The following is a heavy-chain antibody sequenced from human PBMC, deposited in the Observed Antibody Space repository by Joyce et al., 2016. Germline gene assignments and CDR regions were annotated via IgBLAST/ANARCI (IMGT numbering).Heavy chain of an antibody. CDR1: GGSISSGDYY. V-gene: IGHV4-30-4*01. D-gene: IGHD3-9*01. CDR3: ARAPRYYDILTGYYRDWYFDL. CDR2: IYYSGST. Sequence: QVQLQESGPGLVKPSQTLSLTCTVSGGSISSGDYYWSWIRQPPGKGLEWIGYIYYSGSTYYNPSLKSRLTRPVDTSKNQFSLKLTSVTAADTAVYYCARAPRYYDILTGYYRDWYFDLWGRGTLVTVSS. J-gene: IGHJ2*01.